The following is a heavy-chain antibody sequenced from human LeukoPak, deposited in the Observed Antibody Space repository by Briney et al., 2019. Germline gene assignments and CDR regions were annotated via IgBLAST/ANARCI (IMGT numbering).Heavy chain of an antibody. CDR2: ISAYNGNT. J-gene: IGHJ6*01. D-gene: IGHD3-10*01. V-gene: IGHV1-18*04. CDR3: ARDRMVRGFDYYYGMDV. CDR1: GYTFTSYG. Sequence: ASVKVSCKASGYTFTSYGISWVRQAPGQGLEWMGWISAYNGNTNYAQKLQGRVTMTTDTSTSTAYMELRSLRSDDTAVYYCARDRMVRGFDYYYGMDVWGKGPRSPSPQ.